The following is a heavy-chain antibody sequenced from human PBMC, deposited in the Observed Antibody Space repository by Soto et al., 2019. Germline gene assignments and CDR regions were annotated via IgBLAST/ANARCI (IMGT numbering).Heavy chain of an antibody. CDR2: ISAYNVNT. D-gene: IGHD3-3*01. J-gene: IGHJ4*02. V-gene: IGHV1-18*01. CDR1: GYTFTIYG. CDR3: ARDRVGGVVIKSSDY. Sequence: QVQLVQSGAEVKKPGASVKVSCKASGYTFTIYGISWVRQAPGQGLVWMGWISAYNVNTNYAQKLQGRVTMTTDTSTSTAYMERRSLRSDDTAVYSCARDRVGGVVIKSSDYWGQGTLVTVSS.